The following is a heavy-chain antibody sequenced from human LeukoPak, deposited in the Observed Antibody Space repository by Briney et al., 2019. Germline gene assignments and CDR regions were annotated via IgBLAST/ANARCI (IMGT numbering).Heavy chain of an antibody. CDR1: GFSLTTIGVG. CDR3: VHRGGQELVRGWFDP. V-gene: IGHV2-5*02. Sequence: SGPTLVNPTQTLTLTCSFSGFSLTTIGVGVGWIRQPPGKALEWLALIYWGDDKFYKPSLENRLTITKDTSTNQVVLTMTNMDPVDTGTYYCVHRGGQELVRGWFDPWGQGTLVTVSS. D-gene: IGHD1-1*01. J-gene: IGHJ5*02. CDR2: IYWGDDK.